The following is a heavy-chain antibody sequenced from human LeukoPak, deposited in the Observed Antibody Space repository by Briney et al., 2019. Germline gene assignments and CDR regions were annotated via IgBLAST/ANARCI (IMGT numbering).Heavy chain of an antibody. D-gene: IGHD1-7*01. CDR2: IYSGGST. J-gene: IGHJ3*02. CDR1: GFTVSSNY. CDR3: ARDRFGNYDAFDI. Sequence: GGSLRLSCAASGFTVSSNYMSWVRQAPGKGLEWVSVIYSGGSTYYADSVKGRFTISRDNSKNTLHLQMNSLRAEDTAVYYCARDRFGNYDAFDIWGQGTMVTVSS. V-gene: IGHV3-66*02.